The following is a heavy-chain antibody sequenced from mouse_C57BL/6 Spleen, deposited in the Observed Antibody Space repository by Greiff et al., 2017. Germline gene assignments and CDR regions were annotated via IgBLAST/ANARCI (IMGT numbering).Heavy chain of an antibody. CDR3: GVFYYYGSSSLYAMDY. J-gene: IGHJ4*01. CDR2: IYPRSGNT. D-gene: IGHD1-1*01. V-gene: IGHV1-81*01. Sequence: VQLQQSGAELARPGASVKLSCKASGYTFTSYGISWVKQRTGQGLEWIGEIYPRSGNTYYNEKFKGKATLTADKSSSTAYMELRSLTSEDSAVYFCGVFYYYGSSSLYAMDYWGQGTSVTVSS. CDR1: GYTFTSYG.